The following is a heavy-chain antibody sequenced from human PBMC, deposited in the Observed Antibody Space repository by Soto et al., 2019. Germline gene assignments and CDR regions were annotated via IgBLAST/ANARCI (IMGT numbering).Heavy chain of an antibody. Sequence: SVGSLTLSCPASGFTFSSYWMHWVRQAPGKGLVWVSRIDSDGSSTSYADSVKGRFTISRDNAKNTLYLQMNSLRAEDTAVYYCVRTSLVVADASRKYYWGQGTLVTVSS. CDR2: IDSDGSST. D-gene: IGHD2-15*01. CDR1: GFTFSSYW. CDR3: VRTSLVVADASRKYY. J-gene: IGHJ4*02. V-gene: IGHV3-74*01.